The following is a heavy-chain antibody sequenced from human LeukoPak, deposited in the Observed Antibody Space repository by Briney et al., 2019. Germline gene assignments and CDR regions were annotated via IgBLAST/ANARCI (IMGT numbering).Heavy chain of an antibody. Sequence: ASVKVSCKASGYTFTSYGISWVRQAPGQGLEWMGWVNPSSGNTGYAQKFQGRVTITRNTSISTAYMELSSLRSEDTAVYYCATDPYSGSYYAAFDIWGQGTMVTVSS. CDR1: GYTFTSYG. CDR2: VNPSSGNT. D-gene: IGHD1-26*01. CDR3: ATDPYSGSYYAAFDI. J-gene: IGHJ3*02. V-gene: IGHV1-8*03.